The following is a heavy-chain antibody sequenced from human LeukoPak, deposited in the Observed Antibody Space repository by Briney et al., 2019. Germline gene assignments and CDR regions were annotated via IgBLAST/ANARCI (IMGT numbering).Heavy chain of an antibody. Sequence: SETLSLTCTVSGGSVSSGSYYWSWIRQPPGKGLGWIGYIYYSGSTNYNPSLKSRVTVSVDTSKNQFSLKLSSVTAADTAVYYCARVTVTTPGDAFDIWGQGTMVTVSS. CDR3: ARVTVTTPGDAFDI. D-gene: IGHD4-17*01. CDR2: IYYSGST. V-gene: IGHV4-61*01. J-gene: IGHJ3*02. CDR1: GGSVSSGSYY.